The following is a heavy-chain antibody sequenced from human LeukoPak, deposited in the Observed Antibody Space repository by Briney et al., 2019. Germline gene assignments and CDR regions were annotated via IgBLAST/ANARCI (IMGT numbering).Heavy chain of an antibody. J-gene: IGHJ4*02. CDR2: LGIAGDT. V-gene: IGHV3-13*01. D-gene: IGHD1-26*01. Sequence: GGSLRLSCAASGFTLSSYAMHWVRQPIGKGLEWVSALGIAGDTFYPGSVKGRFTISRENAKNSLYLQMNSLRAEDTAMYYCARQKQSHGNFDYWGQGTLVTASS. CDR3: ARQKQSHGNFDY. CDR1: GFTLSSYA.